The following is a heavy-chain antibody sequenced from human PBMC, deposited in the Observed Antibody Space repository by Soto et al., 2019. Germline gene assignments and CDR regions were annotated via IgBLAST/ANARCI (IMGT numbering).Heavy chain of an antibody. CDR1: GFTFSNAW. CDR3: TTDPDKYYDFWSGYFPDAFDI. V-gene: IGHV3-15*01. D-gene: IGHD3-3*01. CDR2: IKSKTDGGTT. Sequence: GGSLRLSCAASGFTFSNAWMSWVRQAPGKGLEWVGRIKSKTDGGTTDYAAPVKGRFTISRDDSKNTLYLQMNSLKTEDTAVYYCTTDPDKYYDFWSGYFPDAFDIWGQGTMVTVSS. J-gene: IGHJ3*02.